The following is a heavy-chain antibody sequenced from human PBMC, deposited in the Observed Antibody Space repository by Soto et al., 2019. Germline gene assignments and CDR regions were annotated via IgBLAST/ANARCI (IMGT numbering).Heavy chain of an antibody. D-gene: IGHD3-9*01. V-gene: IGHV3-30*18. CDR2: ISYDGSAK. CDR1: GFNFRSYG. Sequence: QVQLVESGGGVVQPGRSLRLSCAASGFNFRSYGMHWVRQAPGKGLGWVAVISYDGSAKWYVDSVKGRFTISRDTSENILYLQMNSLRAEDTAVYYCAKDEGAEDDILTGYPLFDYRGQGILVTVSS. J-gene: IGHJ4*02. CDR3: AKDEGAEDDILTGYPLFDY.